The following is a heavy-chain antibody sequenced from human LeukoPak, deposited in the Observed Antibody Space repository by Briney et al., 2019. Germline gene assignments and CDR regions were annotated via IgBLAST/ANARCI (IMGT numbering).Heavy chain of an antibody. CDR1: GFTFDDYA. D-gene: IGHD3-22*01. J-gene: IGHJ3*02. Sequence: PGGSLRLSCAASGFTFDDYAMHWARQAPGKGLEWVSGISWNSGSIGYADSVKGRFTISRDNAKNSLYLQMNSLRAEDMALYYCAKDTSRYYDSRSTDEGGFDIWGQGTMVTVSS. V-gene: IGHV3-9*03. CDR3: AKDTSRYYDSRSTDEGGFDI. CDR2: ISWNSGSI.